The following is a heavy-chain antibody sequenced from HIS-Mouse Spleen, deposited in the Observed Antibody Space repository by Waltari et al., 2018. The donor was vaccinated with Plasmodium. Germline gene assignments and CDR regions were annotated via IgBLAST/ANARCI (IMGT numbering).Heavy chain of an antibody. CDR1: GGSFSGYY. Sequence: QVQLQQWGAGLLKPSETLSLTCAVYGGSFSGYYWSWIPKPPGKGLEWIGEINHSGSTNYNPSLKSRVTISVDTSKNQFSLKLSSVTAADTAVYYCARVTSSGVYWYFDLWGRGTLVTVSS. CDR2: INHSGST. D-gene: IGHD3-3*01. CDR3: ARVTSSGVYWYFDL. J-gene: IGHJ2*01. V-gene: IGHV4-34*01.